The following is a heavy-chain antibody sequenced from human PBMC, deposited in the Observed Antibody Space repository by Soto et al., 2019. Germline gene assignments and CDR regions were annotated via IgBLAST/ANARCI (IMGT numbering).Heavy chain of an antibody. CDR3: ERESQSSGWSWFDY. Sequence: QVQLVQSGAEVKKPGASVKVSCKASGYTFTNYYIHWVRQAPGQGLEWMGMINPSGGSTSYTRRFQGRVTMTRDTSTSTVYMDLSSLRSEDTAVYYCERESQSSGWSWFDYWGQGTLVTVSS. J-gene: IGHJ4*02. CDR1: GYTFTNYY. CDR2: INPSGGST. V-gene: IGHV1-46*01. D-gene: IGHD6-19*01.